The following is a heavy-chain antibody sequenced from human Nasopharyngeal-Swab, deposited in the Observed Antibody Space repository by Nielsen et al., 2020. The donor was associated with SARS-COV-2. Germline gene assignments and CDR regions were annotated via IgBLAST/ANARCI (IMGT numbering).Heavy chain of an antibody. D-gene: IGHD3-22*01. Sequence: GESLKISCAASGFSFSTYTMNWVRQAPGKGLEWLSSIRSDSGAKYHADPVKGRFTISRDNAKNSLYLEMHSLRAEDTAVYYCLRGDRRDYWGPGTLVSVSS. CDR2: IRSDSGAK. CDR1: GFSFSTYT. J-gene: IGHJ4*02. CDR3: LRGDRRDY. V-gene: IGHV3-21*01.